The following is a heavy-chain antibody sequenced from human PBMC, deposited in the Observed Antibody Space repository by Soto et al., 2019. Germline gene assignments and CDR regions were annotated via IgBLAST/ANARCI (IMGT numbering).Heavy chain of an antibody. CDR3: ARGRYGEY. CDR2: ISAHNGHT. V-gene: IGHV1-18*01. J-gene: IGHJ4*02. CDR1: GYAFTTYG. D-gene: IGHD3-10*01. Sequence: QVHLVQSGAEVKKPGASVKVSCKGSGYAFTTYGITWVRQAPGQGLEWMGWISAHNGHTNYAQKLQGRVTVTRDTSTSTAYMELRSLRSDDTAVYYCARGRYGEYWGQGALVTVSS.